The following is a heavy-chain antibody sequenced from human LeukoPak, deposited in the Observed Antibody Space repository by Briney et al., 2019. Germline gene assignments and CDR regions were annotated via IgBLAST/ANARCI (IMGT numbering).Heavy chain of an antibody. Sequence: GRSLRLSCAASGFTFDDYAMHWVRQAPGKGLEWVSGISWNSGSIGYADSVKGRFTISRDNAKNTLYLQMNSLRAEDTAVYYCARDAEAGWFDPWGQGTLVTVSS. CDR1: GFTFDDYA. CDR2: ISWNSGSI. V-gene: IGHV3-9*01. CDR3: ARDAEAGWFDP. J-gene: IGHJ5*02.